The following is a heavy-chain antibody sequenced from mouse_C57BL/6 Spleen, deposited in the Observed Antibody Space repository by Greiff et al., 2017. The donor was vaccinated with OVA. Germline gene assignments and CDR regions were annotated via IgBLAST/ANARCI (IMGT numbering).Heavy chain of an antibody. J-gene: IGHJ4*01. CDR1: GYSFTGYY. CDR2: INPSTGGT. Sequence: VQLQQSGPELVKPGASVKISCKASGYSFTGYYMNWVKQSPEKSLEWIGEINPSTGGTTYNQKFKAKATLTVDKSSSTAYMQLKSLTSEDSAVYYCARSLYDYDVPYAMDYWGQGTSVTVSS. D-gene: IGHD2-4*01. CDR3: ARSLYDYDVPYAMDY. V-gene: IGHV1-42*01.